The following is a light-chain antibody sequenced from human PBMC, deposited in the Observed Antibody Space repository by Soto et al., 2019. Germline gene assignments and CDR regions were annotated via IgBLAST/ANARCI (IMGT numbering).Light chain of an antibody. CDR3: QQYGSSPRT. V-gene: IGKV3-20*01. J-gene: IGKJ1*01. CDR1: QNILSN. CDR2: GAS. Sequence: EIVMTQSPATLSVSPGERVTLSCRASQNILSNLAWYQQKPGQAPRLLISGASSRATGIPDRFSGSGSGTDFTLTISGLEPEDFAVYYCQQYGSSPRTFGQGTKVDI.